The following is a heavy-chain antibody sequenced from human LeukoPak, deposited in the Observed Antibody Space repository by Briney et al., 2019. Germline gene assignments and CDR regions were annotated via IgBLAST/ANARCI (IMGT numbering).Heavy chain of an antibody. J-gene: IGHJ4*02. CDR1: GGSISTYY. CDR3: ARGGGYASPIGY. Sequence: PSETLSLTCTLSGGSISTYYWSWIRQPRGTGLDRIGYIYHSGSTNYNPSLKSRVTISVDTSKNQFSLKLSSVTAADTAVYYCARGGGYASPIGYWGQGALVTVSS. D-gene: IGHD5-12*01. V-gene: IGHV4-59*01. CDR2: IYHSGST.